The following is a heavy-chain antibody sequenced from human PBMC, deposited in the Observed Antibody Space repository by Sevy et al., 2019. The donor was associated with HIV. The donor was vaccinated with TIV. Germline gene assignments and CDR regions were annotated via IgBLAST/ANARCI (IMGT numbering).Heavy chain of an antibody. Sequence: GESLKISCTGSGFTFGDYAMSWFRQAPGMGLEWVGFIRSKDYGGATEYAASVKGRFTISRDYSKSIADLQMNSLTTEDSAVYYCTRGYYYDSSGYSDYWGQGTLVTVSS. CDR1: GFTFGDYA. CDR2: IRSKDYGGAT. V-gene: IGHV3-49*03. J-gene: IGHJ4*02. CDR3: TRGYYYDSSGYSDY. D-gene: IGHD3-22*01.